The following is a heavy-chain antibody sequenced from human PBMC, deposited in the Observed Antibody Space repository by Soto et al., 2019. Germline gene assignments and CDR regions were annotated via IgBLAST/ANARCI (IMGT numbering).Heavy chain of an antibody. V-gene: IGHV3-64*02. J-gene: IGHJ2*01. Sequence: GGSLRLSCAGSGFSFRTYSIHWVRQAPGEGPEYVAVISSNGATTYYADSVKGRFTISRDNSKNTAFLQMGSLRHEDMAVYFCAREAGTPGLWYFDLWGRGTLVTVSS. CDR1: GFSFRTYS. CDR3: AREAGTPGLWYFDL. D-gene: IGHD1-1*01. CDR2: ISSNGATT.